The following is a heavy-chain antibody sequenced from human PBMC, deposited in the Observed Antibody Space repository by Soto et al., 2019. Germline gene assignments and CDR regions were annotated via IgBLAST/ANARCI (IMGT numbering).Heavy chain of an antibody. CDR2: IIPIFGTA. CDR3: ARVCYSSSWDTDYGMDV. J-gene: IGHJ6*02. V-gene: IGHV1-69*13. CDR1: GGTFSSYA. Sequence: GASVKVSCKASGGTFSSYAISWVRQAPGQGLEWMGGIIPIFGTANYAQKFQGRVTITADESTSTAYMELSSLRSEDTAVHYCARVCYSSSWDTDYGMDVWGQGTTVTVSS. D-gene: IGHD6-13*01.